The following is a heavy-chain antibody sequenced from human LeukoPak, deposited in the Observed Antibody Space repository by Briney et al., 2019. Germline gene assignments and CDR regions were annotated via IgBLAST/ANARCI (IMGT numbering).Heavy chain of an antibody. CDR3: ARDAEPYIAARCRWFDP. Sequence: ASVKVSCKASGYTLTSYGISGVRQAPGQGLEWMGWISAYNGNTNYAQKLQGRGTTTTDTSTSTAYMELRSLRSDDTAVYYCARDAEPYIAARCRWFDPWGQGTLVTVSS. D-gene: IGHD6-6*01. CDR2: ISAYNGNT. CDR1: GYTLTSYG. V-gene: IGHV1-18*01. J-gene: IGHJ5*02.